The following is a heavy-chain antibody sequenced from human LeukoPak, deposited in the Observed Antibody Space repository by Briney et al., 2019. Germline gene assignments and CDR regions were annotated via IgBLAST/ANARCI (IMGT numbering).Heavy chain of an antibody. CDR2: ISAYNGDT. CDR3: ARDKSYHGSGSYSRNYYYYGMDV. CDR1: GSTFTSYG. Sequence: ASVKVSCKASGSTFTSYGISWVRQAPGQGLEWMGWISAYNGDTNYAHSLQGRVTMTTDTSTSTAYMELRSLRSDDTAVYYCARDKSYHGSGSYSRNYYYYGMDVWGQGTTVTVSS. D-gene: IGHD3-10*01. V-gene: IGHV1-18*01. J-gene: IGHJ6*02.